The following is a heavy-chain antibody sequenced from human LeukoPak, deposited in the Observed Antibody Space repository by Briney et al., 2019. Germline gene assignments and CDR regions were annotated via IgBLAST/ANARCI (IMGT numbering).Heavy chain of an antibody. CDR2: INPNSGGT. V-gene: IGHV1-2*06. J-gene: IGHJ4*02. Sequence: ASVKVSCKXSGYTFTGYYMHWVRQAPGQGLEWMGRINPNSGGTNYAQKFQGRVTMTRDTSISTAYMELSRLRSDDTAVYYCARSRSITMVRGVFPSLDYWGQGTLVTVSS. CDR1: GYTFTGYY. CDR3: ARSRSITMVRGVFPSLDY. D-gene: IGHD3-10*01.